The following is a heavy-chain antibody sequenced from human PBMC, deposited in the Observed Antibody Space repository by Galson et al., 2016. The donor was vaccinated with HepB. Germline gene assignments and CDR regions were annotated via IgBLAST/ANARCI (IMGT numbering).Heavy chain of an antibody. CDR1: GFTFSTYA. J-gene: IGHJ4*01. D-gene: IGHD4/OR15-4a*01. CDR2: IWYDGSKK. CDR3: ARGLSYGGNALFR. Sequence: SLRLSCAASGFTFSTYAMHWVRQAPGKGLEWVAFIWYDGSKKYYAESVKGRFTVSRDNFKGSLYLQMESLRAEDTAVYYCARGLSYGGNALFRWGHGTLVTVSS. V-gene: IGHV3-33*01.